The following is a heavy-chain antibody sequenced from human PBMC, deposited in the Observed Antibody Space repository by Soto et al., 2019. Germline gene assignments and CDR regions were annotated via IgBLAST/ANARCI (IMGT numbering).Heavy chain of an antibody. J-gene: IGHJ6*03. CDR1: GFTFSSYW. CDR2: IKQDGSEN. Sequence: GGSLRLSCAASGFTFSSYWMSWVRQAPGKGLEWVANIKQDGSENYYLDAVEGRFTISRDNAKNLLYMKMNSLRAEDTAVYYCASDGQWGYSGYDYTAPAASYYLDVWGKGTPVTVSS. CDR3: ASDGQWGYSGYDYTAPAASYYLDV. V-gene: IGHV3-7*01. D-gene: IGHD5-12*01.